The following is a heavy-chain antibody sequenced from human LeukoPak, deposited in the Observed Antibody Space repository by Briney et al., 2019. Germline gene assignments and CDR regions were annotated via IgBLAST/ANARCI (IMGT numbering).Heavy chain of an antibody. CDR2: VRYDGSNK. CDR1: GFTFSSYG. J-gene: IGHJ4*02. V-gene: IGHV3-30*02. Sequence: GGSLRLSCAASGFTFSSYGMHWVRQAPGKGLEWVAFVRYDGSNKYYADSVKGRFTISRDNSKNTLYLQMNSLRAEDTAVYYCAKDQGYYDSSGSDYWGQGNLVTVSS. D-gene: IGHD3-22*01. CDR3: AKDQGYYDSSGSDY.